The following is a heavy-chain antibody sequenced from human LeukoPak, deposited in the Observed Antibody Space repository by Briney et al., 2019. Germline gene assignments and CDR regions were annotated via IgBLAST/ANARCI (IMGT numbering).Heavy chain of an antibody. CDR2: IYYSGST. CDR3: AGLNGGS. V-gene: IGHV4-59*01. D-gene: IGHD3-16*01. J-gene: IGHJ4*02. Sequence: AETLSPMCTLSGGSISSYYWSWIRQPPGKGLEWLGYIYYSGSTNYTPSLKSRVTISVDTSKNQFSLKLSSVTAADTAVYYCAGLNGGSWGQGTLVTVSS. CDR1: GGSISSYY.